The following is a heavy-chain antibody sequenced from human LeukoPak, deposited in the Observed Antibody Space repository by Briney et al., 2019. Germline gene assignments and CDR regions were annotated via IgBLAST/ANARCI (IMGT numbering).Heavy chain of an antibody. CDR2: SISRSEGVTT. D-gene: IGHD3-10*01. V-gene: IGHV3-15*01. CDR1: GVTFSNAW. CDR3: SAYYNGRGDY. Sequence: GGSLRLSCAASGVTFSNAWMTWVRQAPGRGLEWVGRSISRSEGVTTEYAAPVKGGFTISRDDSRNTVYLQMNSLKIEDTAVYYCSAYYNGRGDYWGQGTLVTVSS. J-gene: IGHJ4*02.